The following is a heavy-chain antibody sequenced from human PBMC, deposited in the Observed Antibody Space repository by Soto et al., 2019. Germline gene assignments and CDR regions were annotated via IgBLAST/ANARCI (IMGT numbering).Heavy chain of an antibody. CDR1: GGSISSSSYY. Sequence: QLQLQESGPGLVKPSETLSLTCTVSGGSISSSSYYWGWIRQPPGKGLEWIGSIYYSGGNSSNPSLKRRVTISVDTSKIQSSLKLSAVTAAYTAVYYCARGLPSLILWFGSKNWCDPWGQGTLVTVSS. V-gene: IGHV4-39*01. J-gene: IGHJ5*02. CDR3: ARGLPSLILWFGSKNWCDP. CDR2: IYYSGGN. D-gene: IGHD3-10*01.